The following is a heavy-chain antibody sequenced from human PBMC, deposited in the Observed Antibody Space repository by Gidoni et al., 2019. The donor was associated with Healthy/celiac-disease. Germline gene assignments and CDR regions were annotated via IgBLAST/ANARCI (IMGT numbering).Heavy chain of an antibody. D-gene: IGHD2-8*02. V-gene: IGHV5-51*01. Sequence: GLEWMGIIYPGDSDTRYSPSFQGQVTISADKSISTAYLQWSSLKASDTAMYYCARQGGVYYYYYMDVWGKGTTVTVSS. CDR2: IYPGDSDT. J-gene: IGHJ6*03. CDR3: ARQGGVYYYYYMDV.